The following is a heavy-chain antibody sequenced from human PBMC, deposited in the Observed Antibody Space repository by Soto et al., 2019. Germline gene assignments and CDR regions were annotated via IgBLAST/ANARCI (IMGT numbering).Heavy chain of an antibody. CDR1: GGSISSSSYF. D-gene: IGHD6-19*01. Sequence: SETLSLTCSVSGGSISSSSYFWGWIRQPPGKGLEWIGSIYYSGSTYYNPSLKSRVTVSVDTSKNQFSLKLSSVTAADTAVYYYAKDPSGEWFDPWSRGTLVTVSS. CDR3: AKDPSGEWFDP. CDR2: IYYSGST. J-gene: IGHJ5*02. V-gene: IGHV4-39*02.